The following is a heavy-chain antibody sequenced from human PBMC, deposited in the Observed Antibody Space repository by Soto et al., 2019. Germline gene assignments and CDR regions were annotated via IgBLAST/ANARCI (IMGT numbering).Heavy chain of an antibody. J-gene: IGHJ4*02. CDR3: AKYHPDGRHGSLDF. CDR1: GFTFSIYA. V-gene: IGHV3-23*01. Sequence: SGGSLRLSCAASGFTFSIYAMSWVRQAPGKGLEWVSSISGSGTSSYYADSVKGRFTFSRDNSKNTLNLQMNSLRADDTAVYFCAKYHPDGRHGSLDFWGQGTLVTVYS. D-gene: IGHD6-25*01. CDR2: ISGSGTSS.